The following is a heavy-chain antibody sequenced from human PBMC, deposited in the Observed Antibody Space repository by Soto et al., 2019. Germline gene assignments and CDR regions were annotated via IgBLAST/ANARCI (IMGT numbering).Heavy chain of an antibody. CDR2: ISSSSSTI. J-gene: IGHJ3*02. CDR1: GFTFSSYS. D-gene: IGHD3-9*01. CDR3: ARDSTLLRGGALRYFDWSPPRAFDI. V-gene: IGHV3-48*02. Sequence: GGSLRLSCAASGFTFSSYSMNWVRQAPGKGLEWVSYISSSSSTIYYADSVKGRFTISRDNAKNSLYLQMNSLRDEDTAVYYCARDSTLLRGGALRYFDWSPPRAFDIWGQGTMVTVSS.